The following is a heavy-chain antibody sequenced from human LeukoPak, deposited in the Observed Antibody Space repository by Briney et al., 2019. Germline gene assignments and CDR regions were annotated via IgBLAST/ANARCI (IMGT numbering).Heavy chain of an antibody. Sequence: ASVKVSCKVSGGTFSSFTISWVRQAPGQGLEWMGGIIPISGSTNYAQKFQGRVTNTADDSTSTAYMEVTSLTSDDTAVYYCARGYDVGDYVPYTYWGQGTLVIVSS. CDR1: GGTFSSFT. V-gene: IGHV1-69*13. D-gene: IGHD4-17*01. CDR3: ARGYDVGDYVPYTY. CDR2: IIPISGST. J-gene: IGHJ4*02.